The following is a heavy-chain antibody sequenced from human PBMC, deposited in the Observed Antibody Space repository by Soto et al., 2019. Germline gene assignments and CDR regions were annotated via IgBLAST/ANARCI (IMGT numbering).Heavy chain of an antibody. CDR1: GGSISSGGYY. Sequence: PSETLSLTCTVSGGSISSGGYYWSWIRQHPGKGLEWIGYIYYSGSTYYNPSLKSRVTISVDTSKNQFSLKLSSVTAADTAVYYCARTTVRYCSSTSCYVPFDYWGQGTLVTVSS. D-gene: IGHD2-2*01. CDR3: ARTTVRYCSSTSCYVPFDY. J-gene: IGHJ4*02. V-gene: IGHV4-31*03. CDR2: IYYSGST.